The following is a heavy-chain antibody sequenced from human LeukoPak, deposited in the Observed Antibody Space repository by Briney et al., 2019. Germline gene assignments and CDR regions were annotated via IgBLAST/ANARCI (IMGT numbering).Heavy chain of an antibody. CDR1: GGTFSSYA. CDR3: ARDKGEWELLIYFDY. CDR2: IIPIFGTA. D-gene: IGHD1-26*01. V-gene: IGHV1-69*05. Sequence: ASVKVSCKASGGTFSSYAISWVRQAPGQGLEWMGGIIPIFGTANYAQKFQGRVTITTDESTSTAYMELSSLRSDDTAVYYCARDKGEWELLIYFDYWGQGTLVTVSS. J-gene: IGHJ4*02.